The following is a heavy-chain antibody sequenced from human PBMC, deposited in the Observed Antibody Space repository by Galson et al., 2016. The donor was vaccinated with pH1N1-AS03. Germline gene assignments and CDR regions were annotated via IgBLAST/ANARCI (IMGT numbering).Heavy chain of an antibody. D-gene: IGHD2-21*02. J-gene: IGHJ4*02. CDR1: RDSFTNHW. CDR2: IYPLDSDI. CDR3: ARHMGNSWHDGRDV. Sequence: QSGAEVKKPGESLKISCKGSRDSFTNHWIAWVRQMTGKGLEWMAIIYPLDSDIRYSPSFQGQVTISADMSISTAYLEWSSLKASDTAIYYCARHMGNSWHDGRDVWGPGTLVTVSS. V-gene: IGHV5-51*01.